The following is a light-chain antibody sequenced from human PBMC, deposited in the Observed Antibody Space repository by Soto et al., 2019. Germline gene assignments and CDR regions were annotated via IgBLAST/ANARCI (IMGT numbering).Light chain of an antibody. V-gene: IGLV1-51*01. CDR3: GSWDSSRSAYV. CDR1: RSNIGGNS. J-gene: IGLJ1*01. CDR2: DAN. Sequence: QPVLTQPPSVSAAPGQKVTISCSGSRSNIGGNSVSWYQQLPGTAPKLRIYDANMRPSGISDCYYGSTSGPSATLGLTRFQTPDEADYYCGSWDSSRSAYVCGTGTKVTVL.